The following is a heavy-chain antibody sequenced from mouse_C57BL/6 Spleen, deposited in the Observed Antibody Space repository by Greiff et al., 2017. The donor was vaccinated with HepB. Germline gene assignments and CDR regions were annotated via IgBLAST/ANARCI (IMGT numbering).Heavy chain of an antibody. J-gene: IGHJ1*03. CDR1: GYSITSGYY. D-gene: IGHD2-4*01. CDR2: ISYEGSN. V-gene: IGHV3-6*01. Sequence: EVQLQQSGPGLVKPSQSLSLTCSVTGYSITSGYYWNWIRQFPGNKLEWMGYISYEGSNNYNPSLKNRISITRDTSKNQFFLKLNSVTTEDTATYYCARGGDYNWYFDVWGTGTTVTVSS. CDR3: ARGGDYNWYFDV.